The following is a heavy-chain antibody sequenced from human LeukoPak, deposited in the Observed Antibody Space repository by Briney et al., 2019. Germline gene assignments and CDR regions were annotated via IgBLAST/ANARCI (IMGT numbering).Heavy chain of an antibody. D-gene: IGHD2-15*01. V-gene: IGHV4-4*07. CDR1: GGSIRTYY. CDR2: IHSSGNT. J-gene: IGHJ3*02. CDR3: ARSGGGGEEDDAFDI. Sequence: SETLSLTCTVSGGSIRTYYWSWIRQPAGKGLEWIGRIHSSGNTDYNPSLSSRVTMSVDTSKNQLSLKLSSVTAADTAVYYCARSGGGGEEDDAFDIWGQGTMVTVSS.